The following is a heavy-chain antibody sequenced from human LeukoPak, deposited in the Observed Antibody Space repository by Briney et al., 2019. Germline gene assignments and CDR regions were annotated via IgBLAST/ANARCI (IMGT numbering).Heavy chain of an antibody. Sequence: GGSLRLSCAASGFNFNNYGMHWVRQAPDKGLEWVAVISYDGSVKYYGDSVKGRFTISRDNSEKTLYLHMNSLRTEDTAVYYCAKRSQLLWFGQGKNDAFDLWGQGTMVIVSS. CDR1: GFNFNNYG. V-gene: IGHV3-30*18. J-gene: IGHJ3*01. D-gene: IGHD3-10*01. CDR3: AKRSQLLWFGQGKNDAFDL. CDR2: ISYDGSVK.